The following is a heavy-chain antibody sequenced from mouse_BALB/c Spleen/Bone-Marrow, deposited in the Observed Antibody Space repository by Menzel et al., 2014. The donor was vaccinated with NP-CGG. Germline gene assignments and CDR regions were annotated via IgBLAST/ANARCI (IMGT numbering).Heavy chain of an antibody. CDR3: TRQDYYGNSYWYFDV. J-gene: IGHJ1*01. V-gene: IGHV1-59*01. Sequence: QVQLQQPGADLVRPGASVKLSCKASGYTFTSYWINWVKQRPGQGLEWIGNIYPSDSYTNYNQKFRDKATLTVGTSSSTAYMQLSSPTSEDSAVYYCTRQDYYGNSYWYFDVWGAGTTVTVSS. CDR2: IYPSDSYT. CDR1: GYTFTSYW. D-gene: IGHD1-1*01.